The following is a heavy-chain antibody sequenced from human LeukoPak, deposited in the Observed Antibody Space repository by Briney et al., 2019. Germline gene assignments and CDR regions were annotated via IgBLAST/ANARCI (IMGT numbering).Heavy chain of an antibody. Sequence: GASVKVSCKASGYTFTSYGISWVRQAPGQGLEWMGWISAYNGNTNYAQKLQGRVTMTTDTSTSTAYMELRSLRSDDTAVYYCARDKSSSGGHPNYYYYYGMDVWGQGTTVTVSS. CDR3: ARDKSSSGGHPNYYYYYGMDV. J-gene: IGHJ6*02. CDR2: ISAYNGNT. V-gene: IGHV1-18*01. CDR1: GYTFTSYG. D-gene: IGHD6-13*01.